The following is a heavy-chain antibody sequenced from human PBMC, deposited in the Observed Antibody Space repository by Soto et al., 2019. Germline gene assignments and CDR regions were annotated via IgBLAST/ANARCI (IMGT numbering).Heavy chain of an antibody. J-gene: IGHJ4*02. CDR1: GFSLSTSGMC. CDR3: ARMDYYYDSSGYYGPLNY. CDR2: IDWDDDK. Sequence: SGPTLVNPTQTLTLTCTFSGFSLSTSGMCVSWIRQPPGKALEWLALIDWDDDKYYSTSLKTRLTTSKDTSKNQVVLTMTNMDPVDTATYYCARMDYYYDSSGYYGPLNYWGQGTLVTVSS. D-gene: IGHD3-22*01. V-gene: IGHV2-70*01.